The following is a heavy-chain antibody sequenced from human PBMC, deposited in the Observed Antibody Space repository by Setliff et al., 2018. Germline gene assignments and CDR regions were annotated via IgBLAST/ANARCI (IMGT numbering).Heavy chain of an antibody. CDR2: IYYSGST. V-gene: IGHV4-39*07. Sequence: LSLTCTVSGGSISSSSYYWGWIRQPPGKGLEWIGSIYYSGSTYYNPSLKSRVTISVDTSKNQFSLKLSSVTAADTAVYYCARRETYYNFWSGYYAYWGQGTRVTSPQ. CDR3: ARRETYYNFWSGYYAY. CDR1: GGSISSSSYY. J-gene: IGHJ4*02. D-gene: IGHD3-3*01.